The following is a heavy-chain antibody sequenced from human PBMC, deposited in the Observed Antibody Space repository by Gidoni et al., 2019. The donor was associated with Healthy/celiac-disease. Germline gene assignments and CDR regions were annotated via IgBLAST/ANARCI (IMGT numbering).Heavy chain of an antibody. CDR1: GFTVSSNY. V-gene: IGHV3-53*04. Sequence: EVQLVESGGGLVQPGGSLRLSRAASGFTVSSNYMSWVRQAPGKGLEWVSVIYSGGSTYYADSVKGRFTISRHNSKNTLYLQMNSLRAEDTAVYYCARDLSYIAAAGIDWGQGTLVTVSS. D-gene: IGHD6-13*01. CDR2: IYSGGST. J-gene: IGHJ4*02. CDR3: ARDLSYIAAAGID.